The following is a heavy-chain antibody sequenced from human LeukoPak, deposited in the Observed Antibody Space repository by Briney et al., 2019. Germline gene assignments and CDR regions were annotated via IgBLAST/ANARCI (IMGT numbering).Heavy chain of an antibody. Sequence: GGSLRLSCAVSGFTFSKAWMSWVRQTPGKGLEWVGRILSNIDGGTTDYAAPVKGRFTISRDNAKNSVYLQMNSLRTEDTAVYYCARKTGVTGEAFDYWGQGTLVTVSS. CDR2: ILSNIDGGTT. CDR3: ARKTGVTGEAFDY. J-gene: IGHJ4*02. V-gene: IGHV3-15*01. D-gene: IGHD7-27*01. CDR1: GFTFSKAW.